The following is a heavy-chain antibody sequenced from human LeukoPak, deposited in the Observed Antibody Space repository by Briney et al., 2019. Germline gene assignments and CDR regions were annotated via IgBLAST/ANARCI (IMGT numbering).Heavy chain of an antibody. D-gene: IGHD3-10*01. Sequence: SETLSLTCTVSGGSISSSSYYWGWIRQPPGKGLEWIGSIYYSGSTYYNPSLKSRVTISVDTSKNQFSLKLSSVSAADTAVYYCARDFGLVRGVIIPTYGMDVWGQGTTVTVSS. V-gene: IGHV4-39*07. CDR3: ARDFGLVRGVIIPTYGMDV. J-gene: IGHJ6*02. CDR1: GGSISSSSYY. CDR2: IYYSGST.